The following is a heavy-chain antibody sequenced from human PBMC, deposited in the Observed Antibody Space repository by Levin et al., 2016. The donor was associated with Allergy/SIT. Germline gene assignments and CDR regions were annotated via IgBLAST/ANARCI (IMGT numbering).Heavy chain of an antibody. J-gene: IGHJ3*01. V-gene: IGHV3-23*01. D-gene: IGHD3-10*01. CDR2: ISGSGGST. Sequence: WIRQPPGKGLEWVSAISGSGGSTYYADSVKGRFTISRDNSKNTLYLQMNSLRAEDTAVYYCAKDAADGSGLWGQGTMVTVSS. CDR3: AKDAADGSGL.